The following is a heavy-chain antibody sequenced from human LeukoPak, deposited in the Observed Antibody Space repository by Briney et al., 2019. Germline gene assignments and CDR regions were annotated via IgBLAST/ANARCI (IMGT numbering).Heavy chain of an antibody. J-gene: IGHJ5*02. Sequence: GGSQRLSCAASGFTFNIYAMSWVRQATGKGPEWVSGISGYGGSTYYADSVKGRFTISRDNSKNTLYLQMSSLRVDDTAVYYCAKDRGPYLGIANNWFDPWGQRTLVLVSS. D-gene: IGHD1-26*01. V-gene: IGHV3-23*01. CDR1: GFTFNIYA. CDR2: ISGYGGST. CDR3: AKDRGPYLGIANNWFDP.